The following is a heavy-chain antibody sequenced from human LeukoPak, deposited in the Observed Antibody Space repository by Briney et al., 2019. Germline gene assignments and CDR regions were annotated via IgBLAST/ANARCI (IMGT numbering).Heavy chain of an antibody. CDR2: IYHSGST. CDR1: GGSISSGGYS. Sequence: SETLSLTCAVSGGSISSGGYSWSWIWQPPGKGLEWIGYIYHSGSTYYNPSLKSRVTISVDRSKNQFSLKLSSVTAADTAVYYCARGIYSSGWYEYYFDYWGQGTLVTVSS. D-gene: IGHD6-19*01. V-gene: IGHV4-30-2*01. J-gene: IGHJ4*02. CDR3: ARGIYSSGWYEYYFDY.